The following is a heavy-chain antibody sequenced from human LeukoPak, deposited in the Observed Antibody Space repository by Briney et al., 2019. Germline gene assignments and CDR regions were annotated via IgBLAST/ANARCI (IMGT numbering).Heavy chain of an antibody. CDR1: GFTFSSYA. D-gene: IGHD3-10*01. Sequence: GGSLRLSCSASGFTFSSYAMYWARQAPGKGLEYVSAISSNGGSTYYADSVKGRFTISRDNSKNTLYLQMSSLRAEDTAVYYCVKGLTYYYGSGSYPFDYWGQGTLVTVSS. CDR3: VKGLTYYYGSGSYPFDY. J-gene: IGHJ4*02. V-gene: IGHV3-64D*06. CDR2: ISSNGGST.